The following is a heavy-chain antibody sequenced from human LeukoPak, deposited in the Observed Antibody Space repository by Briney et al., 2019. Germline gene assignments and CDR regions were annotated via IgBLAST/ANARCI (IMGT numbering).Heavy chain of an antibody. D-gene: IGHD4-17*01. CDR2: IYYSGST. CDR1: GVSISNYY. J-gene: IGHJ4*02. Sequence: PSETLSLTCTVSGVSISNYYWSWIRQPPGKGLEWIGYIYYSGSTNYNPSLKSRVTISVDTSKNQFSLKLSSVTAADTAVYYCARDRYGRDYWGQGTLVTVSS. CDR3: ARDRYGRDY. V-gene: IGHV4-59*01.